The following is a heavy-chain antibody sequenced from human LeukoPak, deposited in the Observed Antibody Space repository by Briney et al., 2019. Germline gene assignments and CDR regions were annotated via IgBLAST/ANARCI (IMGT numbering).Heavy chain of an antibody. CDR3: AKVIGGSSFWYARGFDY. CDR1: GFTLRTYG. Sequence: PGGSLRLSCAASGFTLRTYGMHWVRQAPGRGLEWVAFIRNDESNKYYADSVKRRFTISRDNPKNTLYLQMNSLRPEDTAVEFCAKVIGGSSFWYARGFDYWGQGTLVTVSS. V-gene: IGHV3-30*02. CDR2: IRNDESNK. J-gene: IGHJ4*02. D-gene: IGHD2-15*01.